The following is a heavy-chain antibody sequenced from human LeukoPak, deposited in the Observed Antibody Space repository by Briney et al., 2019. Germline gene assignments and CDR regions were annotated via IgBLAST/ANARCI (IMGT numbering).Heavy chain of an antibody. V-gene: IGHV3-30*18. CDR3: AKAMLRGVITRNWFDP. Sequence: GGSLRLSCAASGFTFSSYGMHWVRQAPGKGLEWVAVISYDGSNKYYADSVKGRFTISRDNSKNTLYLQMNSLRAEDTAVYYCAKAMLRGVITRNWFDPWGQGTLVTVSS. CDR2: ISYDGSNK. D-gene: IGHD3-10*01. J-gene: IGHJ5*02. CDR1: GFTFSSYG.